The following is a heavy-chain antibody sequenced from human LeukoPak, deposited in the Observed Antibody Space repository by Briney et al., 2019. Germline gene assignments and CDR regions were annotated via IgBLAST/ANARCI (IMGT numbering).Heavy chain of an antibody. CDR1: GFTVTTSY. J-gene: IGHJ4*02. D-gene: IGHD6-25*01. CDR3: ARQAAAATPFHY. Sequence: GGSLRLSCAASGFTVTTSYMSWFRQAPGKGLEWVSIIYSGGATYYAASVKGRFAISRDNSKNTLYLQMNGLRTEDTAMYYCARQAAAATPFHYWGQGSLVTVSS. V-gene: IGHV3-66*02. CDR2: IYSGGAT.